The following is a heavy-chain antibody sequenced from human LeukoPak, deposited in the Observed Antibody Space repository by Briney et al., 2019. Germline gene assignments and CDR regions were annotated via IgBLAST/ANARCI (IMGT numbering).Heavy chain of an antibody. CDR3: AKEGYYYGSGSYYYQDY. CDR2: MSYDGSNK. V-gene: IGHV3-30*18. Sequence: GGSLRLSCAASGFTFSSYGMHWVRQAPGKGLEWVAVMSYDGSNKYYADSVKGPFTISRDNSKNTLYLQMNSLRAEDTAVYYCAKEGYYYGSGSYYYQDYWGQGTLVSVSS. CDR1: GFTFSSYG. D-gene: IGHD3-10*01. J-gene: IGHJ4*02.